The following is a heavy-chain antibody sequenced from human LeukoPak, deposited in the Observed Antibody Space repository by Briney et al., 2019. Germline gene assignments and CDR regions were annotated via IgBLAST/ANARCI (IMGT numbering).Heavy chain of an antibody. V-gene: IGHV4-39*01. D-gene: IGHD6-19*01. CDR1: GGSISSSSYY. CDR3: ASSYSSGPNYFDY. Sequence: SETLSLTCTVSGGSISSSSYYWGWIRQPPGKGLESIGSTYYSGSTYYNPSLKSRVTISVDTSKNQFSLKLSSVTAADTAVYYCASSYSSGPNYFDYWGQGTLVTVSS. J-gene: IGHJ4*02. CDR2: TYYSGST.